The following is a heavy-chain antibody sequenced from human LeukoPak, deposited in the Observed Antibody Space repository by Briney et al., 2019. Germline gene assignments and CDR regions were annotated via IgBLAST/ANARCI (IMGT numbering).Heavy chain of an antibody. D-gene: IGHD2-2*01. J-gene: IGHJ4*02. CDR3: AKDLGFGYCSSTSCKFATYFDY. V-gene: IGHV3-30*04. CDR2: ISYDGSNK. Sequence: GGSLRLSCAASGFTFSSYAMHWVRQAPGKGLEWVSVISYDGSNKYYADSVKGRFTISRDNSKNTLYLQMNSLRAEDTAVYYCAKDLGFGYCSSTSCKFATYFDYWGQGTLVTVSS. CDR1: GFTFSSYA.